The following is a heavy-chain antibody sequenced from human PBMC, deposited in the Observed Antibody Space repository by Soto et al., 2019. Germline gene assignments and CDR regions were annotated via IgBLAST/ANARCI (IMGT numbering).Heavy chain of an antibody. CDR3: AKDLTYCSGSSCYDWGYFDY. D-gene: IGHD2-2*01. CDR1: GFAFGTYV. Sequence: GGSLRLSCAASGFAFGTYVMSWVRQAPGKGLEWLSAIRGSGGGTYYADSVKGRFTISRDNSNNTLYLQMNSLRADDTAVYYCAKDLTYCSGSSCYDWGYFDYWGQGTRVTVSS. V-gene: IGHV3-23*01. J-gene: IGHJ4*02. CDR2: IRGSGGGT.